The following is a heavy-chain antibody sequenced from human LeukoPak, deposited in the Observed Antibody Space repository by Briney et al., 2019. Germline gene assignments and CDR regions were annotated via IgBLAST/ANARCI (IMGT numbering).Heavy chain of an antibody. D-gene: IGHD4-11*01. CDR1: GGSFSGYY. Sequence: PSETLSLTCAVYGGSFSGYYWSWIRQPPGKGLEWIGEINHSGSTNYNPSLKSRVTISVDTSKNQFSLKLSSVTAADTAVYYCARGSNYGWFDPWGQGTLVTVSS. CDR2: INHSGST. J-gene: IGHJ5*02. V-gene: IGHV4-34*01. CDR3: ARGSNYGWFDP.